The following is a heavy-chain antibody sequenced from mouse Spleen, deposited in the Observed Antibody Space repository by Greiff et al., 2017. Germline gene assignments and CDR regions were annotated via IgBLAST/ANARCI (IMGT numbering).Heavy chain of an antibody. CDR1: GYTFTSYW. CDR2: IYPGSGST. CDR3: ARSTYASLYYAMDY. V-gene: IGHV1-55*01. D-gene: IGHD5-5*01. Sequence: QVQLQQPGAELVKPGASVKMSCKASGYTFTSYWITWVKQRPGQGLEWIGDIYPGSGSTNYNEKFKSKATLTVDTSSSTAYMQLSSLTSEDSAVYYCARSTYASLYYAMDYWGQGTSVTVSS. J-gene: IGHJ4*01.